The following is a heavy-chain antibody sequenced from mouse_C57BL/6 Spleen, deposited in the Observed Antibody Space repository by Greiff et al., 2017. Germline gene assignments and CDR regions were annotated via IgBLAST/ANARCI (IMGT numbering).Heavy chain of an antibody. J-gene: IGHJ3*01. D-gene: IGHD1-1*01. CDR3: ARSSYYGSSYRGFAY. CDR1: GYTFTDYN. CDR2: INPNNGGT. Sequence: VQLQQSGPELVKPGASVKMSCKASGYTFTDYNMHWVKQSHGKSLEWIGYINPNNGGTSYNQKFKGKATLTVNKSSSTAYMELRSLTSEDSAVYYCARSSYYGSSYRGFAYWGQGTLVTVSA. V-gene: IGHV1-22*01.